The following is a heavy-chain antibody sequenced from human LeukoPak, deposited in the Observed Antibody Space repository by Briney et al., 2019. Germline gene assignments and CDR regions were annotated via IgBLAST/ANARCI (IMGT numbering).Heavy chain of an antibody. CDR2: IIPIFGTA. V-gene: IGHV1-69*13. CDR3: ASLEVVVPAAISYYYYYMDV. D-gene: IGHD2-2*02. Sequence: SVKVSCKASGGTFSSYAISWVRQAPGQGLEWMGGIIPIFGTANYAQKFQGRITITADESTSTAYMELSSLRSEDTAVYYCASLEVVVPAAISYYYYYMDVWGKGTTVTVSS. J-gene: IGHJ6*03. CDR1: GGTFSSYA.